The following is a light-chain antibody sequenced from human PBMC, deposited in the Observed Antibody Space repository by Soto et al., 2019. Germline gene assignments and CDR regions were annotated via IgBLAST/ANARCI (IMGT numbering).Light chain of an antibody. CDR1: SSDVGGYNH. J-gene: IGLJ2*01. CDR2: ALS. Sequence: QSALTQPASVSGSPGQSITISCTGTSSDVGGYNHVPWYQHPPGKAPKLILFALSDRPSGVSHRFSGSKSGNTASLTISGLQADDEADYYCFSYTSLSTVVFGGGTKVTVL. CDR3: FSYTSLSTVV. V-gene: IGLV2-14*01.